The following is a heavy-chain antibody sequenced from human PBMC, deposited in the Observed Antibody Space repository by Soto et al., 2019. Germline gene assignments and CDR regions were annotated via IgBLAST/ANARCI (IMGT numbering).Heavy chain of an antibody. CDR1: GFTFGDYA. Sequence: GGSLRLSCTASGFTFGDYAMSWVRQAPGKGLEWVGFIRSKAYGGTTEYAASVKGRFTISRDDSKSIAYLQMNSLKTEDTAVYYCTRVPGDYYDSSLLSYFDYWGQGTLVTVSS. D-gene: IGHD3-22*01. CDR2: IRSKAYGGTT. CDR3: TRVPGDYYDSSLLSYFDY. J-gene: IGHJ4*02. V-gene: IGHV3-49*04.